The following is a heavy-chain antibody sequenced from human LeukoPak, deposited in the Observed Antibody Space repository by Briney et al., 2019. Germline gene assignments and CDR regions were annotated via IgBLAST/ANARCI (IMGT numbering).Heavy chain of an antibody. D-gene: IGHD5-24*01. Sequence: PGGSLRLSCAASGFTFSSYSMNWVRQAPGKVLEWVSSISSGSNYIYYAAPVRGGFTSSRDNDKNSLYLQMNSLRAEDTAVYHCVKSRDVYKYFDYWGQGALVTVSS. V-gene: IGHV3-21*01. J-gene: IGHJ4*02. CDR3: VKSRDVYKYFDY. CDR1: GFTFSSYS. CDR2: ISSGSNYI.